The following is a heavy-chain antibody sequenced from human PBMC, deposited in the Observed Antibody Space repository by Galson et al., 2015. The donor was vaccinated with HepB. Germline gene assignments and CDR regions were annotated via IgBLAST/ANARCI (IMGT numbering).Heavy chain of an antibody. CDR3: ARDEPTYYDSSGYYYEGFDY. D-gene: IGHD3-22*01. CDR1: GFTFSSYS. V-gene: IGHV3-48*02. J-gene: IGHJ4*02. Sequence: SPRLSCAASGFTFSSYSMNWVRQAPGKGLEWVSYISSSSSTIHYADSVKGRFTISRDNAKNSVYLQMNSLRDEDTAVYYCARDEPTYYDSSGYYYEGFDYWGQGTLVTVSS. CDR2: ISSSSSTI.